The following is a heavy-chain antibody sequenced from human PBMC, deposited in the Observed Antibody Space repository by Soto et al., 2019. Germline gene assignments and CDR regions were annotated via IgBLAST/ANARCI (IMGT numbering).Heavy chain of an antibody. CDR1: GGSISSGGYS. CDR3: ARGPFERFHSKMVRGGPKWFDP. V-gene: IGHV4-30-2*01. J-gene: IGHJ5*02. CDR2: IYHSGST. Sequence: SETLSLTCAVSGGSISSGGYSWSWIRQPPGKGLEWIGYIYHSGSTYYNPSLKSRVTISVDRSKNQFSLKLSSVTAADTAVYYCARGPFERFHSKMVRGGPKWFDPWGQGTLVTVSS. D-gene: IGHD3-10*01.